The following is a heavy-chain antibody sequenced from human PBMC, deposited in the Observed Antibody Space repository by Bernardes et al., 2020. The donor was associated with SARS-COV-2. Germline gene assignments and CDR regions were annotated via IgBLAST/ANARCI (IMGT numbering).Heavy chain of an antibody. D-gene: IGHD5-18*01. J-gene: IGHJ4*02. Sequence: GGSLRLSCAASGFTFSSYSMNWVRQAPGKGLEWIAYIRSGTNDIYYADSVKGRFTISRDNDNNSLYLQMNSLRDEDTAVYHCARDYNYAFDYWGQGTLVTVSS. CDR3: ARDYNYAFDY. CDR2: IRSGTNDI. CDR1: GFTFSSYS. V-gene: IGHV3-48*02.